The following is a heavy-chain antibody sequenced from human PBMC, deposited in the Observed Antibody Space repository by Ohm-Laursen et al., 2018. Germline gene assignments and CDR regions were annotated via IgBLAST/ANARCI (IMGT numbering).Heavy chain of an antibody. J-gene: IGHJ4*02. CDR1: GYTFTGYY. CDR3: ASGTTFDY. V-gene: IGHV1-2*02. CDR2: IKSNSGDT. Sequence: ASVKVSCKASGYTFTGYYLHWVRQAPGQGLEWMGWIKSNSGDTKYAQKFEGRVTMTRDTSIGTAYMELTRLTSDDTAVYYCASGTTFDYWGRGTLATVSS. D-gene: IGHD1-14*01.